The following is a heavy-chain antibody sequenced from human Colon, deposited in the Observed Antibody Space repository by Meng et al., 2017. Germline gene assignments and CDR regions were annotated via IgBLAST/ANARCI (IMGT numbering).Heavy chain of an antibody. CDR3: ARHGGYYQDF. D-gene: IGHD4-23*01. V-gene: IGHV4-34*01. CDR1: GGSFSGYY. J-gene: IGHJ4*02. Sequence: QVQPKQWGAGLLKPSETLSLTCADYGGSFSGYYWSWIRQPPGKGLEWIGEINHSGSTNYNPSLKSRVTISVDTSKNQFSLKLSSVTAADTAAYYCARHGGYYQDFWGQGTLVTVSS. CDR2: INHSGST.